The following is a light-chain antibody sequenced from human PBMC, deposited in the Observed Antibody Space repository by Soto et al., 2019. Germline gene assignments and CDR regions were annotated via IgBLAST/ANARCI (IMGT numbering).Light chain of an antibody. CDR2: EVS. CDR3: SSYAGSNNVV. J-gene: IGLJ2*01. V-gene: IGLV2-8*01. Sequence: QSALTQPPSASGSPGQSVTISCTGTSSDVGDYNSVSWYLQHPGKAPKLMIYEVSKRPSGVPDRFSGSKSGNTASLTVSGLQAEDEADYYCSSYAGSNNVVFGGGTKLTVL. CDR1: SSDVGDYNS.